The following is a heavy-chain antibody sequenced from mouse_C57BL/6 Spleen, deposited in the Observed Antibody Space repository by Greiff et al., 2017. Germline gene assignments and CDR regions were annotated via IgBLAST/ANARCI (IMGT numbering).Heavy chain of an antibody. CDR2: ISSGSSTI. V-gene: IGHV5-17*01. CDR1: GFTFSDYG. CDR3: AIPSYSNYPAWFAY. D-gene: IGHD2-5*01. J-gene: IGHJ3*01. Sequence: EVKLVESGGGLVKPGGSLKLSCAASGFTFSDYGMHWVRPAPETGLEWVAYISSGSSTIYSADTVNGRFTISRDNAKNTLFLQMTSLRSEDTAMYYCAIPSYSNYPAWFAYWGQGTLVTVSA.